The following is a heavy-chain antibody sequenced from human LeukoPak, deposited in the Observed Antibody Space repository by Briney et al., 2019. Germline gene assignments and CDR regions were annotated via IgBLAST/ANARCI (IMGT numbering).Heavy chain of an antibody. CDR2: IYYSGST. Sequence: SETLSLTCTVSGVSISSYYWSWIRQPPGKGLEWIGYIYYSGSTNYNPSLKSRVTISVDTSKNQFSLKLSSVTAADTAVYYCARSHPTGGLTVDYWGQGTLVTVSS. V-gene: IGHV4-59*01. D-gene: IGHD3-16*01. J-gene: IGHJ4*02. CDR3: ARSHPTGGLTVDY. CDR1: GVSISSYY.